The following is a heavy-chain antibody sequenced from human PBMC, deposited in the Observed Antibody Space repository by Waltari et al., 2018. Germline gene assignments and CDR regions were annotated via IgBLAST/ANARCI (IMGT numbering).Heavy chain of an antibody. D-gene: IGHD4-17*01. CDR1: GGSFSGYY. CDR3: AREGATVVTRDAFDI. Sequence: QVQLQQWGAGLLKPSETLSLTCAVYGGSFSGYYWSWIRQPPGKGLEWIGEITHRGSTNDNPSIKSRVTISVDTSKNQFSLKLSSVTAADTAVYYCAREGATVVTRDAFDIWGQGTMATVSS. J-gene: IGHJ3*02. CDR2: ITHRGST. V-gene: IGHV4-34*01.